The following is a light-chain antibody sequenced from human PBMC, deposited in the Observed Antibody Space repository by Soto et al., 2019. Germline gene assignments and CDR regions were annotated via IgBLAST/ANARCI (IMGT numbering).Light chain of an antibody. V-gene: IGKV1-5*03. CDR3: QQYSSAST. CDR2: RAS. Sequence: DIQMTQSPSTLSASVGDRVTITCRASQSINNWLAWYQQKPGKAPKLLIYRASSLENGVPSRFSGRGSGTEFIFTITRLQPDDFATYYRQQYSSASTFGQGTKVEI. J-gene: IGKJ1*01. CDR1: QSINNW.